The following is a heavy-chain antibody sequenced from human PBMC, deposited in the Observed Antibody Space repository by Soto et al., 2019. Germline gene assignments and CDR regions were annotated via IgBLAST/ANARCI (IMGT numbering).Heavy chain of an antibody. CDR1: GFIFSGSG. CDR2: VSNDGIRK. D-gene: IGHD3-22*01. J-gene: IGHJ5*01. CDR3: ARWVGGSMYDNSGTYDS. V-gene: IGHV3-30*03. Sequence: QVQLVESGGGVVQPGRSLRLTCAASGFIFSGSGMHWVRQAPGKGLEWVALVSNDGIRKYYGDSVKGRFTISRDNAENKLYLQMNSLRAEDTAVYYCARWVGGSMYDNSGTYDSWGQGTLVTV.